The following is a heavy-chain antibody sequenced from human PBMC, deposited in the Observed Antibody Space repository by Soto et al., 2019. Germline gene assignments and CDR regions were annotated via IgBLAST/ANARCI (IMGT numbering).Heavy chain of an antibody. Sequence: QVQLQDSGPGLVKPSQTLSLTCTVSGGSISIGTYYWSWIRQPPGKGLEWIGYIYYSGSTYYNPSLKSRVTISLDTSKNQFSLKLRSVTAADTAVYYCARDPYGDYALIRHAFDIWGQGTMVTVSS. CDR1: GGSISIGTYY. CDR3: ARDPYGDYALIRHAFDI. V-gene: IGHV4-30-4*01. D-gene: IGHD4-17*01. CDR2: IYYSGST. J-gene: IGHJ3*02.